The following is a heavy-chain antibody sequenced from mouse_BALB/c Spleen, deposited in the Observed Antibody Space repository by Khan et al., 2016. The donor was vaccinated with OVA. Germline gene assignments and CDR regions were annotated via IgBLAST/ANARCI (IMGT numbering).Heavy chain of an antibody. Sequence: VELVESGPGLVAPSQSLSITCTVSGFSLSDYGVSWIRQPPGKGLEWLGVIWGGGSTYYNSALKSRLSISKDNSKSQVFLKLNSLQTDDTAMYXCCKGLWSYYFSLDYWGQGTSVTVSS. D-gene: IGHD1-1*02. CDR2: IWGGGST. CDR1: GFSLSDYG. J-gene: IGHJ4*01. V-gene: IGHV2-6-5*01. CDR3: CKGLWSYYFSLDY.